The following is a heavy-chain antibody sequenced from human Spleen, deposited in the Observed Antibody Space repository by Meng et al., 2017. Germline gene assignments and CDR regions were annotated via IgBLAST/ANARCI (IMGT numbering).Heavy chain of an antibody. Sequence: GESLKISCAASGFTFSNAWMSWVRQGPGKGLEWVGRIQTKSYAATTDYTAPVIGRFTISRDDSTETLYLEMSSLKTEDTGVYYCTTDTNWQQGAFDIWGQGTRVTVSS. D-gene: IGHD6-13*01. CDR3: TTDTNWQQGAFDI. CDR1: GFTFSNAW. V-gene: IGHV3-15*01. CDR2: IQTKSYAATT. J-gene: IGHJ3*02.